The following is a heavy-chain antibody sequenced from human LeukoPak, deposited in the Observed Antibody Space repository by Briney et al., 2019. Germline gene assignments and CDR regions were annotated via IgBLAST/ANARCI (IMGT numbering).Heavy chain of an antibody. D-gene: IGHD6-6*01. J-gene: IGHJ4*02. Sequence: GSLRLSCAASGFTFSSYGMHWVRQAPGKGLEWVAVISYDGSNKYYADSVKGRFTISRDNSKNTLYLQMNSLRAEDTAVYYCAKDRPFFGMASPFDYWGQGTLVTVSS. CDR1: GFTFSSYG. CDR3: AKDRPFFGMASPFDY. CDR2: ISYDGSNK. V-gene: IGHV3-30*18.